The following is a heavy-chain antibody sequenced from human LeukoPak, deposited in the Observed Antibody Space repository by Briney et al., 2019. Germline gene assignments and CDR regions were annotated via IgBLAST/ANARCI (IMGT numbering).Heavy chain of an antibody. J-gene: IGHJ6*03. CDR2: ISSYGSNK. D-gene: IGHD3-10*01. CDR3: ARAYMVSYYYYYMDV. Sequence: GGSLRLSCAASGFTFRSYAMHLVRQAPGKGLEGVAVISSYGSNKYYADSVKGRFTISRDNSKDTLYLQMNSLRAEDTAVYYSARAYMVSYYYYYMDVWGKGTTVTVSS. V-gene: IGHV3-30*04. CDR1: GFTFRSYA.